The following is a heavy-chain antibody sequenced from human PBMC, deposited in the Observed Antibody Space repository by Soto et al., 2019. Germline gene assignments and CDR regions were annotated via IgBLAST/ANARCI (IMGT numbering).Heavy chain of an antibody. CDR2: ISSNSNYI. D-gene: IGHD3-10*01. CDR1: GFTFSTYT. Sequence: EVHLVESGGGLVKPGGSLRLSCAASGFTFSTYTMNWVRQAPGKGLEWVSSISSNSNYIYYADSVKGRFTISRDNAKNSLYLQMNSLRVEDTAVYYCPRGYGSGDYWGQGTLVTVSS. V-gene: IGHV3-21*01. J-gene: IGHJ4*02. CDR3: PRGYGSGDY.